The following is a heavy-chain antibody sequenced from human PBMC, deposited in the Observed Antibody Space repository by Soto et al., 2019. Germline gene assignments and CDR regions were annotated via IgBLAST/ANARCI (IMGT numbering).Heavy chain of an antibody. CDR2: INHSGST. Sequence: SETLSLTCAVYGGSFSGYYWCWIRQPPGKGLEWIGEINHSGSTNYNPSLKSRVTISVDTSKNQFSLKLSSVTAADTAVYYCARVHDYYYSSGYYLGPFDYWGQGTLVTVSS. J-gene: IGHJ4*02. V-gene: IGHV4-34*01. CDR3: ARVHDYYYSSGYYLGPFDY. CDR1: GGSFSGYY. D-gene: IGHD3-22*01.